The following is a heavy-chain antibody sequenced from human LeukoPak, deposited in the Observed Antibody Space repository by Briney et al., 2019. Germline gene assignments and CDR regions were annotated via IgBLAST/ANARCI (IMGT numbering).Heavy chain of an antibody. J-gene: IGHJ4*02. CDR1: GGSLSSDY. CDR3: ATRGY. CDR2: IYNSGNN. Sequence: SETLSLTCTVSGGSLSSDYFQWIRQPPGKGLEWVGYIYNSGNNHYNSSLKSRVTISIDTSKNQFSLKLASVTAADTAVYSCATRGYWGQGTLVAVSS. V-gene: IGHV4-59*08. D-gene: IGHD3-10*01.